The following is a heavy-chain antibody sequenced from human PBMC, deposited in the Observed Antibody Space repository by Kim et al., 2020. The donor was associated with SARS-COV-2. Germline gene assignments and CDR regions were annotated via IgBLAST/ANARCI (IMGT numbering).Heavy chain of an antibody. D-gene: IGHD6-19*01. Sequence: QKFQGRVTMTRDTAISTAYMELSRLGSDDTAVYYCAKTPYSSGWYYFDYWGQGTLVTVSS. V-gene: IGHV1-2*02. CDR3: AKTPYSSGWYYFDY. J-gene: IGHJ4*02.